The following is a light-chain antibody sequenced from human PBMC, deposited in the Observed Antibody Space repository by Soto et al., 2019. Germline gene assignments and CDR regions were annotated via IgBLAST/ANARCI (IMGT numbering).Light chain of an antibody. CDR2: EVS. Sequence: HSALAEPGSVSSFPGQSITIISTGNSSDVGGYNYVSWYQQHPGKAPKLMIYEVSNRPSGVSNRFSGSKSGNTGSLTISGLQAEDEADYYCSSYTSSSTPYVFGTGTKVTVL. V-gene: IGLV2-14*01. CDR1: SSDVGGYNY. CDR3: SSYTSSSTPYV. J-gene: IGLJ1*01.